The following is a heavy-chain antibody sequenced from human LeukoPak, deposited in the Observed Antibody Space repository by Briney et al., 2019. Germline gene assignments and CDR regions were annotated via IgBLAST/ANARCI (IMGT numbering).Heavy chain of an antibody. J-gene: IGHJ3*02. D-gene: IGHD2-21*02. CDR2: IYSGGST. V-gene: IGHV3-53*01. CDR1: GFTVSSNY. CDR3: ARIAYCGGDCPPHAFDI. Sequence: GGSLRLSCAASGFTVSSNYMSWVRQAPGKWLEWVSVIYSGGSTYYADSVKGRFTISRDNSKNTLYLQMNSLRAEDTAVYHCARIAYCGGDCPPHAFDIWGQGTMVTVSS.